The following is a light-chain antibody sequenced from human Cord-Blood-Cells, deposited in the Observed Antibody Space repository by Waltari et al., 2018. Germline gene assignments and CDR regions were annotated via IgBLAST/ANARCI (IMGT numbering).Light chain of an antibody. V-gene: IGKV3-20*01. Sequence: DIVLTQSPGTLSLSPVERANLSCRASQSVSSRHLPGYQQKPGQGPRLLIYGASSRATGIPHRFSGSGSGTDFTLTISRLEPEDFAVYYCQQYGSSPTFGQRTKGEI. J-gene: IGKJ1*01. CDR3: QQYGSSPT. CDR1: QSVSSRH. CDR2: GAS.